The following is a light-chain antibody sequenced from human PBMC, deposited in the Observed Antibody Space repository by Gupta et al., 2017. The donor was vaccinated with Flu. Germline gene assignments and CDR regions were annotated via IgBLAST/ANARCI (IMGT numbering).Light chain of an antibody. Sequence: GTNRPSGVSNRFSGSKSGNTASLIISGLQAEDEADYYCSSYTSSRTNVFGTGTKVTVL. CDR3: SSYTSSRTNV. CDR2: GT. V-gene: IGLV2-14*01. J-gene: IGLJ1*01.